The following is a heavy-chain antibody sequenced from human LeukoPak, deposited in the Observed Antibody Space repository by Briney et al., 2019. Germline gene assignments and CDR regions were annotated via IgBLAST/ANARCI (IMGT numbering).Heavy chain of an antibody. D-gene: IGHD5-18*01. V-gene: IGHV4-4*07. J-gene: IGHJ4*02. CDR3: ARGSRGYSYGYAPTFDY. CDR1: GGSISSYY. Sequence: SETLSLTCTVSGGSISSYYWSWIRQPAGKGLEWIGRIYTSGSTNYNPSLKSRVTMSVDTSKNQFSLKLSSVTAADTAVYHCARGSRGYSYGYAPTFDYWGQGTLVTVSS. CDR2: IYTSGST.